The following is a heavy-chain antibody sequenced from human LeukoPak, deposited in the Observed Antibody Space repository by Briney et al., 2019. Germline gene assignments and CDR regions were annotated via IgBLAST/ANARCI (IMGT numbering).Heavy chain of an antibody. Sequence: SVKVSCKASGGSFSSYAISWVRQAPGQGLEWTGGIIPIFGTANYAQKFQGRVTITADESTSTAYMELSSLRSEDTAVYYCALYYYDSSGYYPFDYWGQGTLVTVSS. CDR3: ALYYYDSSGYYPFDY. J-gene: IGHJ4*02. CDR2: IIPIFGTA. CDR1: GGSFSSYA. D-gene: IGHD3-22*01. V-gene: IGHV1-69*01.